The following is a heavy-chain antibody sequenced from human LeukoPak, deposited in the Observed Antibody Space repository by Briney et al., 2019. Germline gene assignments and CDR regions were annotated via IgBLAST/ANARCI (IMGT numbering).Heavy chain of an antibody. CDR3: AGVGVVSSQTFDY. D-gene: IGHD2-15*01. CDR2: TYYRSKWYN. Sequence: QTLSLTCAISGDSVSSNSGAWNWIRQSPSRGLEWLGRTYYRSKWYNDYAVSVKGRLTINPDTSKNQFSLQLNSVTPEDTAVYYCAGVGVVSSQTFDYWGQGAPVTVSS. CDR1: GDSVSSNSGA. V-gene: IGHV6-1*01. J-gene: IGHJ4*02.